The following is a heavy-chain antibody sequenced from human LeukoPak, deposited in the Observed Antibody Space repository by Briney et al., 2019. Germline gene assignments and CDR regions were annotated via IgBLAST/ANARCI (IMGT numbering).Heavy chain of an antibody. J-gene: IGHJ4*02. D-gene: IGHD6-19*01. CDR3: ARGSSGWSHFDY. Sequence: PGGSLRLSCAASGFTFSSYSMNWVRQAPGKGLEWVSSISSSSGYIYYADSVKGRFTISRDNAKNSLYLQMNSLRAEDTAVYYCARGSSGWSHFDYWGQGTLVTVSS. CDR2: ISSSSGYI. V-gene: IGHV3-21*01. CDR1: GFTFSSYS.